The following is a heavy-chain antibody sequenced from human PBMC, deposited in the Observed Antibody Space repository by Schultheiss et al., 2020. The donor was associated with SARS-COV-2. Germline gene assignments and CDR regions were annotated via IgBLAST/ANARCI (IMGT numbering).Heavy chain of an antibody. V-gene: IGHV1-18*04. CDR1: GYTFTDYY. CDR2: ISAYNGHT. CDR3: ARGFRRIRQEGGLDP. Sequence: ASVKVSCKASGYTFTDYYMHWLRQAPGQGLEWMGGISAYNGHTSYAQKFQGRITMTTDTSARTAYMELRSLRSDDTAVYYCARGFRRIRQEGGLDPWGQGTLVTVSS. D-gene: IGHD3-10*01. J-gene: IGHJ5*02.